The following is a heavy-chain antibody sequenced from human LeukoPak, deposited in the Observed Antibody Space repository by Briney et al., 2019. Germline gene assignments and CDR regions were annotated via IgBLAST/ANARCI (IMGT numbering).Heavy chain of an antibody. J-gene: IGHJ4*02. V-gene: IGHV3-23*01. Sequence: RGSLRLSCEASGFTFSSYAMSWVRQAPGKGLEWVSAISGSGGSTYYADSVKGRFTISRDNSKNTLYLQMTSLRAEDTAVYYCAKVHLGSGSYDFDYWGQGTLVTVSS. CDR2: ISGSGGST. D-gene: IGHD3-10*01. CDR3: AKVHLGSGSYDFDY. CDR1: GFTFSSYA.